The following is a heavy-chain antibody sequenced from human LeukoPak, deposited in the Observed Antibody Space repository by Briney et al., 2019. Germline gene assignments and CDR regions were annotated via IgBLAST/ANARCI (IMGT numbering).Heavy chain of an antibody. D-gene: IGHD3/OR15-3a*01. V-gene: IGHV4-39*01. CDR1: GGSISSSTYY. J-gene: IGHJ6*02. Sequence: SETLSLTCTVSGGSISSSTYYWGWKRQPPGKELEWIGSIYYSGSSYYNPSLKSRISISVDTSKNQFSLKLSSVTAADTAVYYCASSADHDLDYTYYGMDVWGQGTTVTVSS. CDR3: ASSADHDLDYTYYGMDV. CDR2: IYYSGSS.